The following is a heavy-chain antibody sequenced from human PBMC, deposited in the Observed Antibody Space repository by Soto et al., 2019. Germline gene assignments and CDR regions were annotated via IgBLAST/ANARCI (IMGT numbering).Heavy chain of an antibody. D-gene: IGHD3-10*01. CDR3: ARGRFGEPYYYFDY. CDR2: IKQDGSDQ. Sequence: PGGSLRLSCAASGFTFSNFWMTWVRQAPGKGLERVANIKQDGSDQSYADSMKGRFTVSRDNAKNSLYLQVNSLRAEDTAVYYCARGRFGEPYYYFDYWGQGTLVTVSS. V-gene: IGHV3-7*05. CDR1: GFTFSNFW. J-gene: IGHJ4*02.